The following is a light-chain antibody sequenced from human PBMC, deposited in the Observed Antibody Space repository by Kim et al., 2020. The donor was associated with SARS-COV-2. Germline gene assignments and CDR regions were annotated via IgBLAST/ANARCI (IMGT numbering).Light chain of an antibody. Sequence: SPGERAALTCRASQSVSNNYLAWYQHKPGQAPRLLVYGASSRAADIPDRFSGSGSGTDFTLTISRLEPEDFAVYYCQKYGSSPWTFGQGTKVDIK. CDR2: GAS. CDR1: QSVSNNY. V-gene: IGKV3-20*01. CDR3: QKYGSSPWT. J-gene: IGKJ1*01.